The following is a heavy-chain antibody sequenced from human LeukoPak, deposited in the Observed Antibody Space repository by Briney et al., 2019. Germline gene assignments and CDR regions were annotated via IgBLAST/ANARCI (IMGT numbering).Heavy chain of an antibody. D-gene: IGHD2-2*01. Sequence: SETLSLTCTVSGDSISSYYWSWIRQPPGKGLEWIGNIYYSGSTNYNPSLKSRVTMSVDTSKNQFSLKLSSVTAADTAVYYCAREVVPAAILNWFDPWGQGTLVTVSS. V-gene: IGHV4-59*12. CDR2: IYYSGST. CDR1: GDSISSYY. J-gene: IGHJ5*02. CDR3: AREVVPAAILNWFDP.